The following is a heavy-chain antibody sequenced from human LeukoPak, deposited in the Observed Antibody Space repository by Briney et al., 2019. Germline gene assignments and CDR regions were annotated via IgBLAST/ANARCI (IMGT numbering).Heavy chain of an antibody. D-gene: IGHD5-18*01. J-gene: IGHJ4*02. Sequence: ASVKVSCKASGYTFTSYGISWVRQAPGQGLEWMGWISAYNGDTKYVQKFEGRVTMTTDTSTSTAYMELRSLRSDDTAVYYCARDDVDTALGFDFWGQGTLVTVSS. CDR3: ARDDVDTALGFDF. CDR2: ISAYNGDT. CDR1: GYTFTSYG. V-gene: IGHV1-18*01.